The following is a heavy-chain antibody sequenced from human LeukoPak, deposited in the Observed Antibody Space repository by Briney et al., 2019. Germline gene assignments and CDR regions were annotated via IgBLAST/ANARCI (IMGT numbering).Heavy chain of an antibody. Sequence: PSQTLSLTCTVSGGSISSGSYYWSWIQQPAGKGLEWIGRIYTSGSTNYNPSLKSRVTISVDTSKNQFSLKLSSVTAADTAVYYCARETQYCSGGSCYDYYYYYGMDVWGQGTTVTVSS. CDR3: ARETQYCSGGSCYDYYYYYGMDV. D-gene: IGHD2-15*01. CDR2: IYTSGST. V-gene: IGHV4-61*02. J-gene: IGHJ6*02. CDR1: GGSISSGSYY.